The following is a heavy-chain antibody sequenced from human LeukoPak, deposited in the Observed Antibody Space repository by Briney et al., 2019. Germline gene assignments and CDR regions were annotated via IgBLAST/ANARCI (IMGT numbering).Heavy chain of an antibody. CDR1: GGSISSGGYY. J-gene: IGHJ4*02. V-gene: IGHV4-31*03. Sequence: SLTLSLTCTVSGGSISSGGYYWSWIRQHPGKGLEWIGYIYYSGSTYYNPSLKSRVTISVDTSKNQFSLKLSSVTAADTAVYYCARGVDYDFWSGYYLDYWGQGTLVTVSS. D-gene: IGHD3-3*01. CDR2: IYYSGST. CDR3: ARGVDYDFWSGYYLDY.